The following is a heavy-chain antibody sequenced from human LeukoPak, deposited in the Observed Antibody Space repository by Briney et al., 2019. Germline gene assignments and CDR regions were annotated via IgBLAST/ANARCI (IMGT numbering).Heavy chain of an antibody. CDR2: ISYDGSNK. CDR1: GFTFSSYA. V-gene: IGHV3-30*04. D-gene: IGHD3-10*01. J-gene: IGHJ5*02. CDR3: ARIPYGSGSSGWFDP. Sequence: GRSLRLSCAASGFTFSSYAMHWVRQAPGKGLEWVAVISYDGSNKYYADSVKGRFTISRDNSKNTLYLQMNSLGAEDTAVYYCARIPYGSGSSGWFDPWGQGTLVTVSS.